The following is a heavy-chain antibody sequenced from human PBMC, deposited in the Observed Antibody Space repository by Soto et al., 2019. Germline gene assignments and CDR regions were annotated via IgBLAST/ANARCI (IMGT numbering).Heavy chain of an antibody. CDR2: ISAYNGNT. V-gene: IGHV1-18*01. CDR3: ARDPDY. CDR1: GYIFTNYG. Sequence: QVQLVQSGAEVKKPGASVKVSCKASGYIFTNYGISWVRQAPGQGLEWMGWISAYNGNTNYAQKFQGRVSLTTETPTSTAYMELRSLRSDATAVYYCARDPDYWGQGTLVTVSS. J-gene: IGHJ4*02.